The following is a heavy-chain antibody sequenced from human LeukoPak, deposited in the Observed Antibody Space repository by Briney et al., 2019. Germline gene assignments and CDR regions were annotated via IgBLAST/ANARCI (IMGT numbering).Heavy chain of an antibody. V-gene: IGHV3-23*01. CDR3: AKMWVTSGYYVDY. CDR1: GFTFSSYA. Sequence: GGSLRLSCAASGFTFSSYAMNWVRQAPGKGLEWVSAISSSGGNTFYADSVKGRFTISRDNSKNTLYLQMNSLRAEDTAVYYCAKMWVTSGYYVDYWGQGTLVTVAS. D-gene: IGHD3-22*01. J-gene: IGHJ4*02. CDR2: ISSSGGNT.